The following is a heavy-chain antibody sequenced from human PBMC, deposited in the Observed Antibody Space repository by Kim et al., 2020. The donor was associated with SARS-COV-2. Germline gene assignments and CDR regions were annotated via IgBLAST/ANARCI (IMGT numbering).Heavy chain of an antibody. D-gene: IGHD2-2*01. Sequence: GGSLRLSCAASGFTFSRYVMSWVRQAPGKGLEWVSGISGSGGSTNYADSVKGRFTISRDNSKNTLYLQMNSLRAEDTAVYYCAIWFGSSSTFYGPFDFWGQGTLVTVSS. CDR1: GFTFSRYV. J-gene: IGHJ4*02. V-gene: IGHV3-23*01. CDR3: AIWFGSSSTFYGPFDF. CDR2: ISGSGGST.